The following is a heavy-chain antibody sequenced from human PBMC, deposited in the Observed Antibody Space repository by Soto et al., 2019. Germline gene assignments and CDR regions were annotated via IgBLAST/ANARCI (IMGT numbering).Heavy chain of an antibody. D-gene: IGHD3-16*02. Sequence: QVQLQESGPGLVKPSQTLSLTCTVSGGSISSDDYYWSWIRQPPGKGLECIGYIYYSGSTDYNPTLNSRVTRSVDTSKSQVALKLTSVTAADTAVCFCAMFIRRPTFDILGQGTRVTVSS. J-gene: IGHJ3*02. CDR3: AMFIRRPTFDI. CDR1: GGSISSDDYY. V-gene: IGHV4-30-4*01. CDR2: IYYSGST.